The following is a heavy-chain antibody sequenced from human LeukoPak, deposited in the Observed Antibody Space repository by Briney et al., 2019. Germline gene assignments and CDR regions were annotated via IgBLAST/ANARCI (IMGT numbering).Heavy chain of an antibody. J-gene: IGHJ6*02. V-gene: IGHV3-72*01. Sequence: GGSLRLSCATSGFTFSDHYIDWVRQAPGKGLEWVARTRTKAKDYTTEYAASVKGRFTVSRDESMHSLYLQMNSLKTEDTAVYYCARGPTVTFNYHYGMDVWGQGTTVTVSS. CDR1: GFTFSDHY. CDR3: ARGPTVTFNYHYGMDV. D-gene: IGHD4-17*01. CDR2: TRTKAKDYTT.